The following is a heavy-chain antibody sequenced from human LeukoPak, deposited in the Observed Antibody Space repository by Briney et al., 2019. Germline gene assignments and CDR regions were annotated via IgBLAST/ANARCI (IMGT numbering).Heavy chain of an antibody. Sequence: GGSLRLSCAASGFTFSSYAMSWVRQAPGKGLEWVSAISGSGGSTYYADSVKGRFTISRDNSKNTLYLRMNSLRAEDTAVYYCAKDLMTTVTTSWFDPWGQGTLVTVSS. CDR1: GFTFSSYA. J-gene: IGHJ5*02. V-gene: IGHV3-23*01. CDR2: ISGSGGST. CDR3: AKDLMTTVTTSWFDP. D-gene: IGHD4-17*01.